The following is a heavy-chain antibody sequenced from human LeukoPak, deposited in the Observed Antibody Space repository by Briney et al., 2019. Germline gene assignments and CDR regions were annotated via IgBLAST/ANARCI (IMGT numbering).Heavy chain of an antibody. Sequence: ASVKVSCKVSGYTLTELSMHWVRQAPRKGLEWMGGFDPEDGETIYAQKFQGRVTMTEDTSTDTAYMELSSLRSEDTAVYYCATLPLTGYYYYYMDVWGKGTTVTVSS. V-gene: IGHV1-24*01. CDR3: ATLPLTGYYYYYMDV. D-gene: IGHD1-14*01. CDR1: GYTLTELS. CDR2: FDPEDGET. J-gene: IGHJ6*03.